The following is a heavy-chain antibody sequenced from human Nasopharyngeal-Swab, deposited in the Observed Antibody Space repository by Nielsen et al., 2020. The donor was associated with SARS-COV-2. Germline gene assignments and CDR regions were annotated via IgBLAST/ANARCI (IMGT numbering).Heavy chain of an antibody. J-gene: IGHJ3*01. CDR3: ATAGRAGIDAFDL. D-gene: IGHD3-10*01. V-gene: IGHV3-74*01. Sequence: LKISCAASGFPLSSYWIYWVRPPPGTGLVWVSRINSDGSTTNSADSMKGRFTISRDNAKKSLYLQMNSLRAEDTAVYYCATAGRAGIDAFDLWGQGTMVTVSS. CDR2: INSDGSTT. CDR1: GFPLSSYW.